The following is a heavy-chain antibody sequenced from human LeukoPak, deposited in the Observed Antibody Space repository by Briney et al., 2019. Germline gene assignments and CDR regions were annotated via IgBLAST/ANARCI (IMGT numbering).Heavy chain of an antibody. J-gene: IGHJ5*02. CDR1: GFTFSSYS. Sequence: PGGSLRLSCAASGFTFSSYSMNWVRQAPGKGLEWVSSISTSSIYIYYADALKGRFTISRDNARNSLYLQMNSLRAEDTAVYYCAKSYQKGNMATTPWGQGTLVTVSS. CDR2: ISTSSIYI. V-gene: IGHV3-21*04. D-gene: IGHD5-24*01. CDR3: AKSYQKGNMATTP.